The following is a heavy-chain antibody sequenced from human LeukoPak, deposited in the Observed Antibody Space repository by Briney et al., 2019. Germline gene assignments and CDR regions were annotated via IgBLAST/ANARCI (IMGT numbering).Heavy chain of an antibody. D-gene: IGHD3-16*01. CDR3: ARSTFGSHVGFDL. CDR1: GGTFSSYA. V-gene: IGHV1-69*06. Sequence: SVKVSCKASGGTFSSYAISWVRQAPGQGLEWMGGIIPIFGTANYAQKFQGRVMITADKSTSTAYMELSSLRSEDTAVYYCARSTFGSHVGFDLWGQGTLVTVSS. J-gene: IGHJ5*02. CDR2: IIPIFGTA.